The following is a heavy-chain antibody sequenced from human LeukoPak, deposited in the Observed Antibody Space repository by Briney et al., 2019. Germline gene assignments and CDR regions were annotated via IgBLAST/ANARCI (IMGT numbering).Heavy chain of an antibody. D-gene: IGHD1-26*01. V-gene: IGHV3-30*12. J-gene: IGHJ4*02. Sequence: PGGSLRLSCATSGFTFSTYGMEWIRQAPVKGLEWVAIIFSDGIRKYYADSVKGRFTISRDISRSTLYLEMNSLSAEDTAVYYCARASGPIKKNRFDQWGQGTLVTVSS. CDR3: ARASGPIKKNRFDQ. CDR1: GFTFSTYG. CDR2: IFSDGIRK.